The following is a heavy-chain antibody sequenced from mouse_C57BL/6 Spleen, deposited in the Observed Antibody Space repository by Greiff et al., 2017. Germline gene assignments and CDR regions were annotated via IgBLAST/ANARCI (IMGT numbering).Heavy chain of an antibody. Sequence: EVQGVESGGGLVQSGRSLRLSCATSGFTFSDFYMEWVRQAPGKGLEWIAASRNKANDYTTEYSASVKGRFIVSRDTSQSILYLQMNALRAEDTAIDYCARDGYYVAMDYWGQGTSVTVSS. CDR1: GFTFSDFY. V-gene: IGHV7-1*01. D-gene: IGHD1-1*01. CDR2: SRNKANDYTT. J-gene: IGHJ4*01. CDR3: ARDGYYVAMDY.